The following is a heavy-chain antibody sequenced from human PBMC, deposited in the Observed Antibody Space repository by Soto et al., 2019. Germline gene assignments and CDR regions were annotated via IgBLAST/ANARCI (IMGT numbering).Heavy chain of an antibody. D-gene: IGHD2-15*01. CDR3: ARDMDGGNPYSYSGMDV. J-gene: IGHJ6*02. V-gene: IGHV3-30-3*01. Sequence: PGGSLRLSCAASGFTFSSYAMHWVRQAPGKGLEWVAVISYDGSNKYYADSVKGRFTISRDNSKNTLYLQMNSLRAEDTAVYYCARDMDGGNPYSYSGMDVWGQGTTVTVSS. CDR2: ISYDGSNK. CDR1: GFTFSSYA.